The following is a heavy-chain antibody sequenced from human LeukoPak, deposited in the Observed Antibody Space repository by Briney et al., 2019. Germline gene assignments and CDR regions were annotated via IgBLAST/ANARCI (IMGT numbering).Heavy chain of an antibody. CDR3: AKDRAEITMIVGD. J-gene: IGHJ4*02. CDR1: GFTLSSYW. Sequence: GGSLRLSCAGSGFTLSSYWMHWVRQAPGKGLEWVAFIRYDGSNKYYADSVKGRFTISRDNSKNTLYLQMNSLRAEDTAVYYCAKDRAEITMIVGDWGQGTLVTVSS. CDR2: IRYDGSNK. V-gene: IGHV3-30*02. D-gene: IGHD3-22*01.